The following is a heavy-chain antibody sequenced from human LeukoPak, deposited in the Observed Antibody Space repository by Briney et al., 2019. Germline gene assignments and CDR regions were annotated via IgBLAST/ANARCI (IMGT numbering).Heavy chain of an antibody. J-gene: IGHJ5*02. V-gene: IGHV3-30*18. D-gene: IGHD2-2*01. CDR2: ISYDGSNK. CDR1: GFTFSGYG. CDR3: AKVTEDIVVVPAAMVMSGGLDP. Sequence: GGSLRLSCAASGFTFSGYGMHWVRQAPGKGLEWVAVISYDGSNKYYADSVKGRFTISRDNSKNTLCLQMNSLRAEDTAVYYCAKVTEDIVVVPAAMVMSGGLDPWGQGTLVTVSS.